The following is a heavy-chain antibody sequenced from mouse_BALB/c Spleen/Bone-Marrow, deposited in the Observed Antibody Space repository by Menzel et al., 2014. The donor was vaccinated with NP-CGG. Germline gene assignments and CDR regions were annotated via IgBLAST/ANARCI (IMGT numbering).Heavy chain of an antibody. CDR2: IYPGDGDT. CDR1: GYAFSSYW. J-gene: IGHJ1*01. CDR3: ARRVYGNYWYFDV. Sequence: QVQLKESGAEPVRPGSSVKISCKASGYAFSSYWMNWVKQRPGQGLEWIGQIYPGDGDTNYNGKFKGKATLTADKSSSTAYMQLSSLTSEGSAVYFCARRVYGNYWYFDVWGAGTTVTVSS. D-gene: IGHD2-1*01. V-gene: IGHV1-80*01.